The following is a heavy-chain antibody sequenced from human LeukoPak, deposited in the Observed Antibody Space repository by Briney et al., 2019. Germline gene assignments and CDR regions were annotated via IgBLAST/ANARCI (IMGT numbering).Heavy chain of an antibody. J-gene: IGHJ4*02. V-gene: IGHV1-24*01. CDR2: FDPEDVEDGET. CDR1: VYSLIEVA. D-gene: IGHD3-9*01. CDR3: AMTDRYAGRPFDY. Sequence: ASVKVSFKFSVYSLIEVAMHWVRQAPGKGREWVGSFDPEDVEDGETHYARKFQGRVTMTEDASTDTAYLELTSLSSEDTALYYCAMTDRYAGRPFDYWGQGTLVTVSS.